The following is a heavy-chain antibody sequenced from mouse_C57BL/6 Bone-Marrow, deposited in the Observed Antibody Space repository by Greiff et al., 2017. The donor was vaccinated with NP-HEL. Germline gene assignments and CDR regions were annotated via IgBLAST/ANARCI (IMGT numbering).Heavy chain of an antibody. Sequence: VQLQQPGAELVKPGASVKMSCKASGYTFTSYWITWVKQRPGQGLEWIGDIYPGSGSTNYNEKFKSKATLTVDTSSSTAYMQLSSLTSEDSAVYYCARRTAQATEGAMDYWGQGTSVTVSS. CDR1: GYTFTSYW. CDR3: ARRTAQATEGAMDY. D-gene: IGHD3-2*02. J-gene: IGHJ4*01. V-gene: IGHV1-55*01. CDR2: IYPGSGST.